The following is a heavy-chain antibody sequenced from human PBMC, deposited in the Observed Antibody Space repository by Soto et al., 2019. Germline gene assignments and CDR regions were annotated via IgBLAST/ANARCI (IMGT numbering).Heavy chain of an antibody. Sequence: EVQLLESGGGLVQPGGSLRLSCAASGFTFSSYAMSWVRQAPGKGLEWVSAISGSGGSTYYADSVKGRFTISRDNSKNTLYLQMNSLRAEDTAVYYGAKGLVDGGYFDWLEPFDYWGQGTLVTVSS. CDR3: AKGLVDGGYFDWLEPFDY. CDR2: ISGSGGST. CDR1: GFTFSSYA. V-gene: IGHV3-23*01. J-gene: IGHJ4*02. D-gene: IGHD3-9*01.